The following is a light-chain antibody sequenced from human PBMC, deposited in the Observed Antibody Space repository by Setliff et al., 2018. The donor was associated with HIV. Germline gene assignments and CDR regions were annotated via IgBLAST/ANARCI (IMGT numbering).Light chain of an antibody. CDR3: SSYTNSNSGV. Sequence: QSVLTQPASVSGSPGQSITISCTGTSSDVGSYNLVSWYQQHPDKAPKLMIYEGSKRPSGVSNRFSGSKSGNTASLTISGLQAEDEADYYCSSYTNSNSGVFGGGTKVTVL. J-gene: IGLJ3*02. V-gene: IGLV2-14*02. CDR2: EGS. CDR1: SSDVGSYNL.